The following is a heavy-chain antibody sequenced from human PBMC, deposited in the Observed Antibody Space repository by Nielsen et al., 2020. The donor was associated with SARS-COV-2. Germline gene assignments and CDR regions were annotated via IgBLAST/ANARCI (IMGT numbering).Heavy chain of an antibody. V-gene: IGHV3-13*04. Sequence: GGSLRLSCAASGFTFSSYDMHWVRQATGKGLEWVSAIGTAGDTYYPGSVKGRFTISRDNAKNSLYLQMNSLRAEDTAVYYCARLSSSSWYFDYWGQGTLVTVSS. D-gene: IGHD6-13*01. J-gene: IGHJ4*02. CDR2: IGTAGDT. CDR3: ARLSSSSWYFDY. CDR1: GFTFSSYD.